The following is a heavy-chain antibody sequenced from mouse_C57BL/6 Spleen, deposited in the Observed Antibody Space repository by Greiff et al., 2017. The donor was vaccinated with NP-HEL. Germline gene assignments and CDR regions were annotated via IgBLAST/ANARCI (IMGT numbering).Heavy chain of an antibody. Sequence: LVESGPELVKPGASVKISCKASGYAFSSSWMNWVKQRPGKGLEWIGRIYPGDGDTNYNGKFKGKATLTADKSSSTAYMQLSSLTSEDSAVYVCARSGYGSSYGYFDYWGQGTTLTVSS. D-gene: IGHD1-1*01. CDR1: GYAFSSSW. CDR2: IYPGDGDT. CDR3: ARSGYGSSYGYFDY. J-gene: IGHJ2*01. V-gene: IGHV1-82*01.